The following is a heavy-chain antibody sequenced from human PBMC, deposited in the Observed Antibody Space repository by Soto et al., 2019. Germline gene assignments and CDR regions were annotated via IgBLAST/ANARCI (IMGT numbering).Heavy chain of an antibody. J-gene: IGHJ6*02. D-gene: IGHD6-13*01. Sequence: GGSLRLSCASSGFTFSSYDMHLVRQAPGKGLEWVSAIGTAGDTYYPGSVKGRFTISRENAKNSLYLQMNSLRAEDTAVYYCARAYSSNFYYYYGMDVWGQGTTVTVSS. V-gene: IGHV3-13*01. CDR2: IGTAGDT. CDR1: GFTFSSYD. CDR3: ARAYSSNFYYYYGMDV.